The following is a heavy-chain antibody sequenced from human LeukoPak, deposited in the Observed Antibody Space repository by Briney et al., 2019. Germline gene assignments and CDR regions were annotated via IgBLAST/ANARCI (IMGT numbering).Heavy chain of an antibody. D-gene: IGHD4-11*01. CDR1: GGTFSSYA. V-gene: IGHV1-69*05. J-gene: IGHJ5*02. CDR2: IIPIFGTA. CDR3: ARRLYTRGPYSNCDWFDP. Sequence: SVKVSCKSSGGTFSSYAISWVRQAPGRGLEGMGGIIPIFGTANYAQKFQGRVTITTDESTSTAYMALSRLRPQDTAVYYCARRLYTRGPYSNCDWFDPWGQGTLVTVSS.